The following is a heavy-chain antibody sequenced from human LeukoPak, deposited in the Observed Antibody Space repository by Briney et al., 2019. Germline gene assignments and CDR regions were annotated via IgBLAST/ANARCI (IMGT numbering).Heavy chain of an antibody. CDR3: ARDPGTVTRQNDY. CDR2: ISHSGSTI. CDR1: GFTFSDYY. D-gene: IGHD4-17*01. V-gene: IGHV3-11*04. Sequence: PGGSLRLSCAASGFTFSDYYMSWIRQAPGKGLEWISYISHSGSTIYYADSVKGRFTISRDNAQNSLYLQMNSLRAEDTAVYYCARDPGTVTRQNDYWGQGTLVTVSS. J-gene: IGHJ4*02.